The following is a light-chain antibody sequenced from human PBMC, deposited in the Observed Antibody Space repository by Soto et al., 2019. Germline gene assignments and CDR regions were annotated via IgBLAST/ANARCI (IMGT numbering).Light chain of an antibody. CDR2: EVT. J-gene: IGLJ3*02. V-gene: IGLV2-14*01. CDR3: ISYRSGTTLV. CDR1: SSDVGGYNY. Sequence: QSALTQPASVSGSPGQSISISCTGTSSDVGGYNYVSWYQQHPGKAPKLIIYEVTNRPPGVSNRFSGSKSGNTASLTISVLQAEDEADYYCISYRSGTTLVFGGGTKLTVL.